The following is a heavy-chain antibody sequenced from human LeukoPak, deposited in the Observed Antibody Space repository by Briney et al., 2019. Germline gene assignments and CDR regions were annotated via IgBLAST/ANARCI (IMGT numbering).Heavy chain of an antibody. V-gene: IGHV4-34*01. Sequence: SETLSLTCAVYGGSFSGNYWSWIRQPPGKGLEWIGETNHSGSTNYNPSLKSRVTISVDTYKNQFSLKLSSVPAADTAVYYCARGALLRYFDWLLPDNWFDPWGQGTLVTVSS. J-gene: IGHJ5*02. CDR3: ARGALLRYFDWLLPDNWFDP. CDR2: TNHSGST. D-gene: IGHD3-9*01. CDR1: GGSFSGNY.